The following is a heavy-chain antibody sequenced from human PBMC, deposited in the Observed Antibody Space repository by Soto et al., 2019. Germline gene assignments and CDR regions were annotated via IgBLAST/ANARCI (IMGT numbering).Heavy chain of an antibody. CDR1: GFTFSIYS. CDR3: AKHYYGSGSYPDY. V-gene: IGHV3-23*01. CDR2: ISGSGGDT. Sequence: PGGSLRLSCAASGFTFSIYSMSWFRQAPGKGLEWISAISGSGGDTPYADSVKGRFTTSRDNSENTLYLQMNSLRAEDTAFYYCAKHYYGSGSYPDYWGQGTLVTVSS. D-gene: IGHD3-10*01. J-gene: IGHJ4*02.